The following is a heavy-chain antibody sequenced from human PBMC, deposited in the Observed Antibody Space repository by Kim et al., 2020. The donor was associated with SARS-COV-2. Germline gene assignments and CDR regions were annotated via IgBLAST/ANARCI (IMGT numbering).Heavy chain of an antibody. J-gene: IGHJ2*01. CDR3: ERDYYDIIGYYGLWYFEL. V-gene: IGHV3-53*01. Sequence: GGSLRLSCEASGFTVSSNYMSWVRQAPGKGLECVSALYSGGSVYYADSVRGRFTISRDNSKNTLNPQMNSLRVEDTDVYYCERDYYDIIGYYGLWYFELWVRGTLVTVSS. CDR1: GFTVSSNY. CDR2: LYSGGSV. D-gene: IGHD3-22*01.